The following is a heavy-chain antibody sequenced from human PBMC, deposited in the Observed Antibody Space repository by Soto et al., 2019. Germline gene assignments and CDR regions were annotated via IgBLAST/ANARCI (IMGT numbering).Heavy chain of an antibody. J-gene: IGHJ4*02. D-gene: IGHD5-12*01. CDR3: AKGMETGYRGDFDS. V-gene: IGHV3-23*01. CDR2: ISGSGESP. CDR1: GFNFKGYS. Sequence: HPGGSLRLSCEASGFNFKGYSMSWVRQAPGKGLEWVSGISGSGESPYYADSVKGRFTISKDRSNDTLYLQLNSLTAADTAVYYCAKGMETGYRGDFDSWGQGAPVTVSS.